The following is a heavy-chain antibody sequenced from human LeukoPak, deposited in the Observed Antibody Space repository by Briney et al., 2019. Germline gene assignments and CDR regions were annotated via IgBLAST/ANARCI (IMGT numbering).Heavy chain of an antibody. D-gene: IGHD2-15*01. J-gene: IGHJ3*01. CDR1: GFTFSTYA. CDR2: ISNTAGFT. Sequence: PGGSLRLSCAASGFTFSTYAMSWVRQVPWKGLEWVSGISNTAGFTYYADSVKGRFTISRDNSKNTLYLQLNSLRAEDTAVYYCAKSNYYCSDSCQPDDAFDVWGQGTMVTVSS. CDR3: AKSNYYCSDSCQPDDAFDV. V-gene: IGHV3-23*01.